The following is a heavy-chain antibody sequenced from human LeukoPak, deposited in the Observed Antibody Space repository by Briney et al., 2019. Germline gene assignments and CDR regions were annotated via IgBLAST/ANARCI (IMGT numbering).Heavy chain of an antibody. D-gene: IGHD2-8*01. Sequence: GASVKVSCKASGYTFTGYYMHWVRQAPGQGLEWMGWINPNSGGTNYAQKFQGRVTMTRDTSISTAYMELSRLRSDDTAVYYCAGSKCPRGGTNGGSYYGMDVWGQGTTVTVSS. J-gene: IGHJ6*02. CDR2: INPNSGGT. CDR1: GYTFTGYY. V-gene: IGHV1-2*02. CDR3: AGSKCPRGGTNGGSYYGMDV.